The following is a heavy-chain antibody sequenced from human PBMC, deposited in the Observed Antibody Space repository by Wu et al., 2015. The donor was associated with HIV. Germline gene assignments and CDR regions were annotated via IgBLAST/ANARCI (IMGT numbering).Heavy chain of an antibody. CDR2: INPNSGGT. CDR3: ARDSPSNIAVAGTGDY. J-gene: IGHJ4*02. Sequence: QVQLVQSESEVKKPGASVKVSCKASGYTFTEYYMHWVRQAPGQGLEWMGWINPNSGGTNYAQKFQGRVTMTRDTSISTAYMELSRLRSDDTAVYYCARDSPSNIAVAGTGDYWGQGTLVTVSS. D-gene: IGHD6-19*01. V-gene: IGHV1-2*02. CDR1: GYTFTEYY.